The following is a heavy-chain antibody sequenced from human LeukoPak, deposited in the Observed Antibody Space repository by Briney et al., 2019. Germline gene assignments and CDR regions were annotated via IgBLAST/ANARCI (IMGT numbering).Heavy chain of an antibody. J-gene: IGHJ5*02. Sequence: PSETLSLTCTVSGGSISSYYWSWIRQPPGKGLEWIGYIYYSGSTNYNPSLKSRVTISVDTSKNQFSLKLSSVTAADTAVYYCARTPTTRPHNWLDPWGQGTLVTVSS. CDR1: GGSISSYY. V-gene: IGHV4-59*01. D-gene: IGHD1-7*01. CDR2: IYYSGST. CDR3: ARTPTTRPHNWLDP.